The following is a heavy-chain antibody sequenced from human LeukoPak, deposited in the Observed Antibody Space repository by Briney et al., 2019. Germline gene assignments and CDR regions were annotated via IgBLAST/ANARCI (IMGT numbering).Heavy chain of an antibody. V-gene: IGHV4-34*01. CDR3: ASQRYRYYYDSSGYYPTNRYMDV. J-gene: IGHJ6*03. CDR1: GGSFSGYY. Sequence: PSETLSLTCAVYGGSFSGYYWSWIRQPPGKGLEWIGEINHSGSTNYNPSLKSRVTISVDTSKNQFSLKLSSVTAADTAVYYCASQRYRYYYDSSGYYPTNRYMDVWGKGTTVTISS. CDR2: INHSGST. D-gene: IGHD3-22*01.